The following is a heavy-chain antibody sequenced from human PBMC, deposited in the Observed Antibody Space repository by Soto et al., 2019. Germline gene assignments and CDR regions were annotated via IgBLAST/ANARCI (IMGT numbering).Heavy chain of an antibody. CDR1: GGITSGYY. V-gene: IGHV4-59*01. J-gene: IGHJ3*01. D-gene: IGHD3-10*01. CDR2: IYYTGHT. CDR3: ARGAAGNPLLFAFGL. Sequence: PSETLSLTCTVSGGITSGYYWSWVRQSPQKGLEWIGYIYYTGHTNYNPSLKSRVTISMDTSMTQISLNLTSMTAPDTAVYYCARGAAGNPLLFAFGLWGQGTMVTASS.